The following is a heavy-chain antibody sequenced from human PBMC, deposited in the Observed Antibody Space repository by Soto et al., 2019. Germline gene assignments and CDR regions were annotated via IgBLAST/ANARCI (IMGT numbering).Heavy chain of an antibody. D-gene: IGHD5-18*01. J-gene: IGHJ4*02. Sequence: SATLSLTCTVSGGSISSYYWSWIRQPPGKGLEWIGYIYYSGSTNYNPSLKSRVTISVDTSKNQFSLKLSSVTAADTAVDYCARGEERVAMAEGDWGEGTRVTVS. V-gene: IGHV4-59*01. CDR2: IYYSGST. CDR1: GGSISSYY. CDR3: ARGEERVAMAEGD.